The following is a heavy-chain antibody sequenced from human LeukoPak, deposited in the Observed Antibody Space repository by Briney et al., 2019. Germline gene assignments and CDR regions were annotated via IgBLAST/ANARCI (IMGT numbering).Heavy chain of an antibody. CDR1: GYTFTGYY. V-gene: IGHV1-2*06. CDR3: ARPYYESSGLYVDAFDI. Sequence: ASVKVSCKASGYTFTGYYMHWVRQAPGQGLEWMGRINPNSGGATYAQKFQGRVTMTRDTSIGTAYMELSSLRSDDTAPYYCARPYYESSGLYVDAFDIWGQGTMVTVSS. J-gene: IGHJ3*02. CDR2: INPNSGGA. D-gene: IGHD3-22*01.